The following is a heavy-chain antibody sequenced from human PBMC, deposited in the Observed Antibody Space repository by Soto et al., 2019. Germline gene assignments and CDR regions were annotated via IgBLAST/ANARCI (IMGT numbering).Heavy chain of an antibody. D-gene: IGHD6-13*01. CDR3: ARGITRIAAAGTGDY. CDR2: INPSGGST. Sequence: ASVKVSCKASGYTFTSYYMHWVRQAPGQGLEWMGIINPSGGSTSYAQKFQGRVTMTRDTSTSTVYMALSSLRSEDTAVYYCARGITRIAAAGTGDYWGQGTLVTVSS. J-gene: IGHJ4*02. V-gene: IGHV1-46*01. CDR1: GYTFTSYY.